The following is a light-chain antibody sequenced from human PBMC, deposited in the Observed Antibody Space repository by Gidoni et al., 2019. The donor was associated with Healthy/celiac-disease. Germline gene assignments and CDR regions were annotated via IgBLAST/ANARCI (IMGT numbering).Light chain of an antibody. CDR1: QSSSSY. CDR3: QQSYSTPLT. CDR2: AAA. V-gene: IGKV1-39*01. Sequence: DIQQPQSPSYLSASVGDRVTITCRASQSSSSYLKWYQQKPGKAPKLLISAAASLQSRVPSRFSGSGSATDFTLTIISRQPEDFATYYCQQSYSTPLTFGGGTKVEIK. J-gene: IGKJ4*01.